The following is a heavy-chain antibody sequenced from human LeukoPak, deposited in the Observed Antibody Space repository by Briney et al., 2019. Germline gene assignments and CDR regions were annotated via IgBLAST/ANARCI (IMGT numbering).Heavy chain of an antibody. CDR3: ARDVTSDGSGINGMDV. CDR1: GYTFTSYY. V-gene: IGHV1-46*01. Sequence: ASVKVSCKASGYTFTSYYMHWVRQAPGQGLEWMGIINPSGGSTSYAQKFQGRVTMTRDTSTSTVYMELSSLRSEDTAVYYRARDVTSDGSGINGMDVWGQGTTVTVSS. CDR2: INPSGGST. J-gene: IGHJ6*02. D-gene: IGHD3-10*01.